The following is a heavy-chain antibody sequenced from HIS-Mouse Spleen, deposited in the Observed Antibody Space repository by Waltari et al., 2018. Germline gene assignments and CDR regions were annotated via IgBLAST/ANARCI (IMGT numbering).Heavy chain of an antibody. J-gene: IGHJ2*01. Sequence: QVQLVQSGAEVKKPGSSVKVSCKASGGPFSSYAISWVRQAPGQGLEWMGGIIPIFGTANYAQKFQGRVTITADESTSTAYMELSSLRSEDTAVYYCARDSGSYSFWYFDLWGRGTLVTVSS. D-gene: IGHD1-26*01. CDR1: GGPFSSYA. CDR3: ARDSGSYSFWYFDL. V-gene: IGHV1-69*01. CDR2: IIPIFGTA.